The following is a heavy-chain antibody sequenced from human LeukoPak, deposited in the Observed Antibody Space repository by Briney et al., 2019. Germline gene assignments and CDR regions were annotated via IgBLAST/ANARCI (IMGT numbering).Heavy chain of an antibody. Sequence: SETLSLTCTVSGGSISSSSYYWGWIRQPPGKGLEWIGSIYYSGSTNYNPSLKSRVTISVDTSKNQFSLKLSSVTAADTAVYYCARASRDYVWGSYRLDYFDYWGQGTLVTVSS. D-gene: IGHD3-16*02. CDR1: GGSISSSSYY. CDR3: ARASRDYVWGSYRLDYFDY. CDR2: IYYSGST. J-gene: IGHJ4*02. V-gene: IGHV4-39*07.